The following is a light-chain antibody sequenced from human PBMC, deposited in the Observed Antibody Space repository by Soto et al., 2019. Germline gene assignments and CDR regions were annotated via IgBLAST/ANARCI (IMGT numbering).Light chain of an antibody. Sequence: DIQMTQSPSSLSASVGGRGTITFRARQGIRNDLGWYQQKPWKAPKRLIYAASSLQSGVPSRFSGSGSGTEFTLTISSLQPEDFATYYCLQHNSYPRLGQGTKVDIK. CDR3: LQHNSYPR. CDR1: QGIRND. V-gene: IGKV1-17*01. J-gene: IGKJ1*01. CDR2: AAS.